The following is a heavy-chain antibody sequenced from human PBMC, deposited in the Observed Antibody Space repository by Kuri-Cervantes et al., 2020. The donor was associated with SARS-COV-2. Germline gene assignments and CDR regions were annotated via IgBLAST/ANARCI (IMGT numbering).Heavy chain of an antibody. CDR2: ISSSSSQR. CDR1: GFTFTTYS. D-gene: IGHD3-16*01. V-gene: IGHV3-21*01. J-gene: IGHJ6*03. Sequence: GESLKISCAASGFTFTTYSMTWVRQTPGKGLEWVSSISSSSSQRYYVDSVKGRFTISRDNAKNSLYLQMNSLRAEDTAVYYCASLLSGGGAHLYYFYMDAWGKGISVTVSS. CDR3: ASLLSGGGAHLYYFYMDA.